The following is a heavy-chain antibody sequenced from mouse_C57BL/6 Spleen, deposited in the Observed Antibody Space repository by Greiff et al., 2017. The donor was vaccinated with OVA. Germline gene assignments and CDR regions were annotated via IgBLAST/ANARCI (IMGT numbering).Heavy chain of an antibody. D-gene: IGHD2-5*01. Sequence: EVKLVESGPELVKPGASVKISCKASGYSFTGYYMNWVKQSPEKSLEWIGEINPSTGGTTYNQKFKAKATLTVDKSSSTAYMQLKSLTSEDSAVYYCARCYSNYEGYAMDYWGQGTSVTVSS. CDR3: ARCYSNYEGYAMDY. J-gene: IGHJ4*01. CDR2: INPSTGGT. V-gene: IGHV1-42*01. CDR1: GYSFTGYY.